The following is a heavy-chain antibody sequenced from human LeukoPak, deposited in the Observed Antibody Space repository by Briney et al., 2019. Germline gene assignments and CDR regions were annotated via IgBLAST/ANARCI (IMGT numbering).Heavy chain of an antibody. CDR2: IDPNSGVT. V-gene: IGHV1-2*02. D-gene: IGHD3-16*01. CDR3: ARELGINAFDV. J-gene: IGHJ3*01. CDR1: GYTLTDNH. Sequence: ASVKVSCKASGYTLTDNHLYWVRQAPGQGPEWMGWIDPNSGVTNFAQNFQGRLTMTRDTSINTAYMELSRLTSDDTVVYYCARELGINAFDVWGQGTMVTVSS.